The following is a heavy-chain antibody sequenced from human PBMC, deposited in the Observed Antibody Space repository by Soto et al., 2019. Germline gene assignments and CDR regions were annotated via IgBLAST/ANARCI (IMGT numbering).Heavy chain of an antibody. CDR1: GGTFSSYT. CDR3: AREDYYGSGSYYNGDY. Sequence: QVQLVQSGAEVKKPGSSVKVSCKASGGTFSSYTISWVRQAPGQGLEWMGRIIPILGIANYAQKFQGRVTITPDKSTSTAYMELSSLRSEDTAVYYCAREDYYGSGSYYNGDYWGQGTLVTVSS. V-gene: IGHV1-69*08. CDR2: IIPILGIA. D-gene: IGHD3-10*01. J-gene: IGHJ4*02.